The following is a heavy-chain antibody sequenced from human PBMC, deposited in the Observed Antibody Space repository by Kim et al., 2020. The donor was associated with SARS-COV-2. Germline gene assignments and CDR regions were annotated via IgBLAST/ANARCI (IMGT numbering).Heavy chain of an antibody. Sequence: GGSLRLSCAASGFTFSSYSMNWVRQAPGKGLEWVSSISSSSYIYYADSVKGRFTISRDNAKNSLYLQMNSLRAEDTAVYYCATAGYSSSWYGAHSHYYYGMDVWGQGTTVTVSS. CDR3: ATAGYSSSWYGAHSHYYYGMDV. J-gene: IGHJ6*02. CDR1: GFTFSSYS. D-gene: IGHD6-13*01. CDR2: ISSSSYI. V-gene: IGHV3-21*01.